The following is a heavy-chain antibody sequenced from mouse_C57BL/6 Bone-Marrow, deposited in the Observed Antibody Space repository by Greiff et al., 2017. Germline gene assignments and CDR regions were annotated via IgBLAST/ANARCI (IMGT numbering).Heavy chain of an antibody. V-gene: IGHV1-39*01. CDR3: ARGYDYDYAMDY. J-gene: IGHJ4*01. CDR1: GYSFTDYN. CDR2: INPNYGTT. Sequence: QLQQSGPELVKPGASVKISCKASGYSFTDYNMNWVKQSNGKSLEWIGLINPNYGTTSYNSKFKGKATLTADQSSSTAYMQLNSLTSEDSAIYYCARGYDYDYAMDYGGQGTAVTVSA. D-gene: IGHD2-4*01.